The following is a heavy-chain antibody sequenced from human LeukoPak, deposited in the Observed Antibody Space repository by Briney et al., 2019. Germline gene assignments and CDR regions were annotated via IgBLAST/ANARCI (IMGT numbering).Heavy chain of an antibody. CDR1: GFTFSSYS. CDR2: ISSSSSTI. Sequence: GGSLRLSCAASGFTFSSYSMTWVRQAAGKGLEWVSYISSSSSTIYYADSVKGRFTISRDNAKNSLYLQMNSLRDEDTAVYYCAREYSGSYADKNFQHWGQGTLVTVSS. D-gene: IGHD1-26*01. V-gene: IGHV3-48*02. J-gene: IGHJ1*01. CDR3: AREYSGSYADKNFQH.